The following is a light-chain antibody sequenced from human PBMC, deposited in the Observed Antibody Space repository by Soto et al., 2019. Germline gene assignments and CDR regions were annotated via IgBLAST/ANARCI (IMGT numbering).Light chain of an antibody. CDR1: SSDVGKYNL. CDR3: TSHAGSNNYV. CDR2: EAT. V-gene: IGLV2-14*02. J-gene: IGLJ1*01. Sequence: QSALTQPASVSGSPGQSITISCTGTSSDVGKYNLVSWYQQHPGKAPKLMIYEATKRPSGVSNRFSGSKSGNTASLTVSGLQAEDEADYYCTSHAGSNNYVFGTGTKLTVL.